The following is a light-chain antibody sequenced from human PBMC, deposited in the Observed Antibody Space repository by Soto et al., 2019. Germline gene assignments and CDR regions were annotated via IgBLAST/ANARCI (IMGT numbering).Light chain of an antibody. Sequence: QSALTQPASVSESPGQSITISCTGTSSDDGGYSFVSWYQQHPGKAPKLIIYGVSNRPSGVSNRFSGSKSGNTASLTIAGLQSEDEADYYCSSSTSGNTYVFGTGTKVTVL. CDR3: SSSTSGNTYV. J-gene: IGLJ1*01. CDR2: GVS. CDR1: SSDDGGYSF. V-gene: IGLV2-14*01.